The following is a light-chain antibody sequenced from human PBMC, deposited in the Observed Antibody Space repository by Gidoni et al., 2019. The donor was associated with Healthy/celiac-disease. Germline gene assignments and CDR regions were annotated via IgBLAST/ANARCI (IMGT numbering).Light chain of an antibody. Sequence: EIVLTQSPATLSLSPGERATLSCRASQSVSSYLAWYQQKPGQAPTGIPARFSGSGSGTDFTLTISSLEPEDFAVYYCQQRSNWPLPLTFGPGTKVDIK. J-gene: IGKJ3*01. CDR1: QSVSSY. V-gene: IGKV3-11*01. CDR3: QQRSNWPLPLT.